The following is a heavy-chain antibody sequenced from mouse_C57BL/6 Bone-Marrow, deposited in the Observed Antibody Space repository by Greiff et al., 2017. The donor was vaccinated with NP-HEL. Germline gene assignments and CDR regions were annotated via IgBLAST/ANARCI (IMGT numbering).Heavy chain of an antibody. D-gene: IGHD2-5*01. J-gene: IGHJ4*01. Sequence: VMLVESGAELVKPGASVKMSCKASGYTFTTYPIEWMKQNHGKSLEWIGNFHPYNDDTKYNEKFKGKATLTVEKSSSTVYLELSRLTSDDSAVYYCARGAYYSNYDAMDYWGQGTSVTVSS. CDR2: FHPYNDDT. CDR3: ARGAYYSNYDAMDY. V-gene: IGHV1-47*01. CDR1: GYTFTTYP.